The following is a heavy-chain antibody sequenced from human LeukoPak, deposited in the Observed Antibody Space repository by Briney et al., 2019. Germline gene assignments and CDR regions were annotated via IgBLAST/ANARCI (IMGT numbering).Heavy chain of an antibody. J-gene: IGHJ4*02. CDR2: IRTSSGTR. Sequence: GGSLRLSCAASGFTFSTYTMNWVRQAPGKGLEWISYIRTSSGTRYYADSVKGRFTISRDNAKNSLYLQMNSLTAEDTAVYYCARDYTYCSGSRCYDRFDYWGQGIRVTVSS. CDR3: ARDYTYCSGSRCYDRFDY. D-gene: IGHD2-15*01. CDR1: GFTFSTYT. V-gene: IGHV3-48*04.